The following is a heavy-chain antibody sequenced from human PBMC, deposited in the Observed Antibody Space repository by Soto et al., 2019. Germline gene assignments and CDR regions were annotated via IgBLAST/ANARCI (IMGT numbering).Heavy chain of an antibody. J-gene: IGHJ4*02. V-gene: IGHV4-30-4*01. D-gene: IGHD4-17*01. CDR2: ISYSGTT. Sequence: QVQLQESGPGLVKPSQTLSLTCTVSGVSIHNGDYYLSWIRQPPGKGLEWIGYISYSGTTYYNPSLKSRVSIAADTAKSQFSLTLSSVTAADTAVYYCARNNYGGNLEGYYIAHWGQGTLVTVSS. CDR3: ARNNYGGNLEGYYIAH. CDR1: GVSIHNGDYY.